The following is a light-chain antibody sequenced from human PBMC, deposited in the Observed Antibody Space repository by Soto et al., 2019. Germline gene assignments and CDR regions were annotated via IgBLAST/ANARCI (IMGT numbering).Light chain of an antibody. CDR1: SSNIGAGYP. CDR2: GNT. CDR3: QSYDSSQSGYV. Sequence: QSVLTQPPSVSGAPGQRITISCTGSSSNIGAGYPVHWYQQLPGTAPKLLIFGNTIRPSGVPDRFSGSGSGLAITGLQAEDEADYYCQSYDSSQSGYVFGTGTKVNVL. V-gene: IGLV1-40*01. J-gene: IGLJ1*01.